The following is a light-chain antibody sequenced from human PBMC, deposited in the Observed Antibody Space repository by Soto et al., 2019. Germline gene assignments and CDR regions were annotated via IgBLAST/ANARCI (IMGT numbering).Light chain of an antibody. CDR1: QTVRNSY. Sequence: EIVLTQSPGTLSLSPGERATLSCRASQTVRNSYLAWYQQKPGQAPRLLIYGVSARATGIPDRFSGSGSGTDFTLTISRLEPVDFAVFYCQQYDGSLPYTFGQGTKLEIK. V-gene: IGKV3-20*01. J-gene: IGKJ2*01. CDR3: QQYDGSLPYT. CDR2: GVS.